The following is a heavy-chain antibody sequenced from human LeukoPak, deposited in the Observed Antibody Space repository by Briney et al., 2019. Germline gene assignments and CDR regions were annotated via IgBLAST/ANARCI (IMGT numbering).Heavy chain of an antibody. CDR2: ISGSGGST. CDR1: GFTVSSNY. J-gene: IGHJ6*02. D-gene: IGHD3-10*01. V-gene: IGHV3-23*01. Sequence: GGSLRLSCAASGFTVSSNYMSWVRQAPGKGLEWVSAISGSGGSTYYADSVKGRFTISRDNSKNTLYLQMNSLRAEDTAVYYCAKDRDRVTMVRGPAEYYYGMDVWGQGTTVAVSS. CDR3: AKDRDRVTMVRGPAEYYYGMDV.